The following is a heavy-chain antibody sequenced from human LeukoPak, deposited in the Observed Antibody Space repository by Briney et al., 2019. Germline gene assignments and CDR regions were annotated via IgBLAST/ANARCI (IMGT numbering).Heavy chain of an antibody. CDR3: ARDGGGNRNFDY. J-gene: IGHJ4*02. CDR1: GGSISSYY. D-gene: IGHD4-23*01. V-gene: IGHV4-59*01. Sequence: PSETLSLTCTVSGGSISSYYWSWIRQPPGKGLEWIGYIYYSGSTNYNPSLKSRVTISVDTSKNQFSLKLSSVTPADTAVYYCARDGGGNRNFDYWGQGTLVTVSS. CDR2: IYYSGST.